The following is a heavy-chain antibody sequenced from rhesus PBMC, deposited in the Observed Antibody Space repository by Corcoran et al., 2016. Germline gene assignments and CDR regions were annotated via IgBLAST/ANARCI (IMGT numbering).Heavy chain of an antibody. Sequence: QVQLQESGPGLVKPSETLPLTCAVSGASIRSNYWRWHPQAPGMGLEGNGCMWVSGGSSHYTPSHYSPFTSNIVTTKNHSSMKLCSVTAADTAVYYCARGCSGIYCAGRFDVWGAGVLVTVSS. CDR1: GASIRSNY. V-gene: IGHV4S2*01. D-gene: IGHD2-27*01. J-gene: IGHJ5-1*01. CDR2: MWVSGGSS. CDR3: ARGCSGIYCAGRFDV.